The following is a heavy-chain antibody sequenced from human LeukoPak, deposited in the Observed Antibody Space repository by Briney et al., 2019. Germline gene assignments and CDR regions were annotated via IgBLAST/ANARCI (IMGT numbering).Heavy chain of an antibody. D-gene: IGHD1-26*01. CDR1: GYTFTSYD. CDR2: MNPNSGNT. Sequence: ASVKVSCKASGYTFTSYDINWVRPATGQGLEWMGWMNPNSGNTGYAQKFQGRVTITADESTSTAYMELSSLRSEDTAVYYCAKPPHIEISWEDPSDYWGQGTLVTVSS. J-gene: IGHJ4*02. CDR3: AKPPHIEISWEDPSDY. V-gene: IGHV1-8*01.